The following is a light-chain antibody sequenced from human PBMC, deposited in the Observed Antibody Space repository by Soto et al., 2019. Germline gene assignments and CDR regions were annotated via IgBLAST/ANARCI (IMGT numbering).Light chain of an antibody. CDR1: QSVSSN. CDR3: QYYGNSPLT. Sequence: EIVMTHSPATLSVSPGERATLSCRASQSVSSNLAWYQQKPGQAPRLLIYDASNRATGIPARFSGSGSGTDFTLTITRLEPEDFAVYYCQYYGNSPLTFGQGTKVDIK. V-gene: IGKV3-20*01. CDR2: DAS. J-gene: IGKJ1*01.